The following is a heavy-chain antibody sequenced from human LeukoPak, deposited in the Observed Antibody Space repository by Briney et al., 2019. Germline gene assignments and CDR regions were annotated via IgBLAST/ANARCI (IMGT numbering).Heavy chain of an antibody. CDR3: ARGHYYDSSGYFDY. J-gene: IGHJ4*02. Sequence: WMDPNSGNTGYAQKFQGRVTMTRNTSISTAYMELSSLRSEDTAVYYCARGHYYDSSGYFDYWGQGTLVTVSS. D-gene: IGHD3-22*01. CDR2: MDPNSGNT. V-gene: IGHV1-8*01.